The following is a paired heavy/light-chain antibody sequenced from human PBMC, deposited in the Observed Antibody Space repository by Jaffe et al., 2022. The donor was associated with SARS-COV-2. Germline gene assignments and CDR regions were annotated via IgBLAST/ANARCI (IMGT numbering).Heavy chain of an antibody. J-gene: IGHJ6*02. D-gene: IGHD3-16*01. CDR3: ARGLPRRGRAYGMDV. Sequence: EVQLEESGGGLVQPGGSLRLSCAASGFTFSSYEMNWVRQAPGKGLEWVSFISQSGNTIYYGDSVKGRFTISRDNANNLLYLHMNSLRAEDTAVYYCARGLPRRGRAYGMDVWGQGTTVIVSS. CDR2: ISQSGNTI. V-gene: IGHV3-48*03. CDR1: GFTFSSYE.
Light chain of an antibody. CDR3: QTYDSSLSAVI. CDR1: SSNVGAGYD. CDR2: GDN. J-gene: IGLJ2*01. Sequence: QSVLTQPPSVSGVPGQRVTISCTGSSSNVGAGYDVHWYQHLPGTAPKLLVYGDNHRPSGVPARFSGSKSDTSASLAITGLRAEDEAHYYCQTYDSSLSAVIFGGGTKLTVL. V-gene: IGLV1-40*01.